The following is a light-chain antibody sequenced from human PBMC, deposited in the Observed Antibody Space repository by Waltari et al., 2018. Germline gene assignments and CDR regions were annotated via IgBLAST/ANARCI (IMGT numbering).Light chain of an antibody. CDR1: SSDVGSSDY. Sequence: QSALTQPPSASGSPGQTVTISCAGTSSDVGSSDYVSWYQKHPGQAPQLLIYHVTKRPSGVPDRFSGSKSGNTASLTVSGLQAEDEADYYCSSNAGINNFVFGGGTKLTVL. CDR2: HVT. V-gene: IGLV2-8*01. CDR3: SSNAGINNFV. J-gene: IGLJ2*01.